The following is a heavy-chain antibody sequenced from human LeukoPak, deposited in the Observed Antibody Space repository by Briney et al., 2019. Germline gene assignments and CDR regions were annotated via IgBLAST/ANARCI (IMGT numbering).Heavy chain of an antibody. Sequence: RASVKVSCKASGGTFSSYAISWVRQAPGQGLEWMGGIIPIFGTANYAQKFQGRVTITADKSTSTAYMELSSLRSEDTAVYYCARSRDLYYDFWSGYGEGDFYYYYMDVWGKGTTVTVSS. V-gene: IGHV1-69*06. CDR3: ARSRDLYYDFWSGYGEGDFYYYYMDV. CDR1: GGTFSSYA. J-gene: IGHJ6*03. CDR2: IIPIFGTA. D-gene: IGHD3-3*01.